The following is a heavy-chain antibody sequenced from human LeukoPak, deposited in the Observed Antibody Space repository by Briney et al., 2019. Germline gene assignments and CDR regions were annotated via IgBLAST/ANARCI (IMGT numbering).Heavy chain of an antibody. J-gene: IGHJ4*02. CDR3: ARDSPGFVVRGVIKPIDY. CDR1: GFTFGSYS. D-gene: IGHD3-10*01. V-gene: IGHV3-21*01. CDR2: ISSSSSYI. Sequence: GGSLRLSCAASGFTFGSYSMNWVRQAPGKGLEWVSSISSSSSYIYYADSVKGRFTISRDNAKNSLYLQMNSLRAEDTAVYYCARDSPGFVVRGVIKPIDYWGQGTLVTVSS.